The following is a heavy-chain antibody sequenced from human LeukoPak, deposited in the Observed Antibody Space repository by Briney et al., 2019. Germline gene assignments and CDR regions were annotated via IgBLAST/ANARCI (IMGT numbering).Heavy chain of an antibody. CDR2: IGSSGSPT. CDR1: GFTFSDYY. J-gene: IGHJ6*02. CDR3: ARRPYSDTSGRLSDV. D-gene: IGHD3-22*01. Sequence: PGGSLRLSCAASGFTFSDYYMSWIRQAPGKGLEWISYIGSSGSPTHYADSVGGRFTISRDNAKNSLYLQMNSLRDEDTAVYFCARRPYSDTSGRLSDVWGQGTTVTVSS. V-gene: IGHV3-11*04.